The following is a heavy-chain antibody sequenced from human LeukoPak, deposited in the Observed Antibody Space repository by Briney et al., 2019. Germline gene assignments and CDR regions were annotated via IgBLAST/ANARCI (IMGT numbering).Heavy chain of an antibody. CDR1: GFTFSSYW. CDR3: ARGPGDYYYYYMDV. Sequence: LAGGSLRLSCAASGFTFSSYWMSWVRQAPGKGLEWVANIKQDGSEKYYVDSVKGRFTISRDNAKNSLYLQMNSLRAEDTAVYYCARGPGDYYYYYMDVWGKGTTVTVSS. J-gene: IGHJ6*03. V-gene: IGHV3-7*01. CDR2: IKQDGSEK.